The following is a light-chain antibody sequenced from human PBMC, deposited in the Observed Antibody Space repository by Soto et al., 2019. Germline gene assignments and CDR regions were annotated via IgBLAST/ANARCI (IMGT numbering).Light chain of an antibody. V-gene: IGKV1-5*01. CDR3: QQYKSYSGT. CDR2: DAS. CDR1: QSISSW. Sequence: GDRVTITCRASQSISSWLAWYQQKPGKAPKXLIYDASSLESGVPSRFSGSGSGTEFTLTISSLQPDDFATYYCQQYKSYSGTFGQGTKVDIK. J-gene: IGKJ1*01.